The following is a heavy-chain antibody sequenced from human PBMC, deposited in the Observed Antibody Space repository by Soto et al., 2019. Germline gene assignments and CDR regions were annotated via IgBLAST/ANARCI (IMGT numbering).Heavy chain of an antibody. CDR2: IYYSGST. V-gene: IGHV4-61*01. D-gene: IGHD3-3*01. J-gene: IGHJ4*02. CDR3: ARDNTSFGDFDY. CDR1: GGSVSSGSYY. Sequence: SSETLSLTCTVSGGSVSSGSYYWSWIRQPPGKGLEWIGYIYYSGSTKYHPSLKSRVTISVDTSKNQFSLKLSSVTAADTAVYYCARDNTSFGDFDYWGRGTLVTVSS.